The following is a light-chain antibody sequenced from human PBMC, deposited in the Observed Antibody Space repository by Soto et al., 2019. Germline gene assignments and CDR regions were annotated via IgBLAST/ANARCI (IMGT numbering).Light chain of an antibody. J-gene: IGKJ1*01. Sequence: DIPMTQSPSTLSGSVGYIVTITCRASHTISSWLAWYQQKPGKAPKLLIYKASTLKSGVPSMFSGSGSGTEFTLTISSLQPDDFATYYCQHYNSYSEAFGQGTKVELK. CDR2: KAS. V-gene: IGKV1-5*03. CDR1: HTISSW. CDR3: QHYNSYSEA.